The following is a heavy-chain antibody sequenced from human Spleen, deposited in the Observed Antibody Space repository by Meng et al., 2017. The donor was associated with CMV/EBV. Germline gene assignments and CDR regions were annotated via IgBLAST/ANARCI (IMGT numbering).Heavy chain of an antibody. CDR1: GGSISSYY. CDR3: ARGASVVVVAATRGSLNQYYYYYGMDV. J-gene: IGHJ6*02. D-gene: IGHD2-15*01. V-gene: IGHV4-59*12. Sequence: SETLSLTCTVSGGSISSYYWSWIRQPPGKGLEWIGYIYYSGSTNYNPSLKSRVTISVDTSKNQFSLKLSSVTAADTAVYYCARGASVVVVAATRGSLNQYYYYYGMDVWGQGTTVTVSS. CDR2: IYYSGST.